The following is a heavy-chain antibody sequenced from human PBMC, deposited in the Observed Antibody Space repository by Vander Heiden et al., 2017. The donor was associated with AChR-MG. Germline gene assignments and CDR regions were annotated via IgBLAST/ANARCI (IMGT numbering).Heavy chain of an antibody. CDR1: GGSISSYY. CDR2: IYYSGST. D-gene: IGHD3-3*01. Sequence: QVQLQESGPGLVKPSETLSLTCTVSGGSISSYYWSWIRQPPGKGLEWIGYIYYSGSTNYNPSLKSRVTISVDTSKNQFSLKLSSVTAADTAVYYCARGPYYDFWSGYSYYYYGMDVWGQGTTVTVSS. CDR3: ARGPYYDFWSGYSYYYYGMDV. J-gene: IGHJ6*02. V-gene: IGHV4-59*01.